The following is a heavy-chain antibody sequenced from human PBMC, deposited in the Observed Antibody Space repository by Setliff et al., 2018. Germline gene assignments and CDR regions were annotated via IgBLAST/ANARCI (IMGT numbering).Heavy chain of an antibody. D-gene: IGHD1-1*01. CDR1: GGSISSYY. Sequence: SETLSLTCSVSGGSISSYYWSWIRQPPGKGLEWIGYIYTRGSTNYNPSLQSRVTISVDTAKKQFSLKLNSVTAADTAIYYCARGGGRIRQLGATGVHTFDIWGQGTTVTVSS. CDR3: ARGGGRIRQLGATGVHTFDI. V-gene: IGHV4-4*08. CDR2: IYTRGST. J-gene: IGHJ3*02.